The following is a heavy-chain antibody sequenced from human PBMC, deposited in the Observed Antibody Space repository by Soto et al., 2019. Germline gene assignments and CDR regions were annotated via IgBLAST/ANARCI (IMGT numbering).Heavy chain of an antibody. V-gene: IGHV1-2*02. CDR2: INPNSGGT. J-gene: IGHJ4*02. CDR1: GYTFTGYY. CDR3: ARDHPDTAMVIDY. Sequence: ASVKVSCKASGYTFTGYYMHWVRQAPGQGLEWMGWINPNSGGTNYAQKFQGRVTMTRDTSISTAYMEPSRLRSDDTAVYYCARDHPDTAMVIDYWGQGTLVTVSS. D-gene: IGHD5-18*01.